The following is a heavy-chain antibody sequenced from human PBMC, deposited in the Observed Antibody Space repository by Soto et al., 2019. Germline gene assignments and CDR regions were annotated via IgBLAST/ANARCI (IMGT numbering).Heavy chain of an antibody. J-gene: IGHJ4*02. Sequence: EVQLLESGGDLIQPGGSLRLSCAASGFTFSSYAMSWVRQAPGKGLGWVSAISSSGVSTFYADSVKGRFTISRDNSRNTLYLQMNSLRAEDTAIYYCAKYQPMTQPRPYFDYWGQGTQVTVSS. CDR3: AKYQPMTQPRPYFDY. D-gene: IGHD3-22*01. CDR1: GFTFSSYA. CDR2: ISSSGVST. V-gene: IGHV3-23*01.